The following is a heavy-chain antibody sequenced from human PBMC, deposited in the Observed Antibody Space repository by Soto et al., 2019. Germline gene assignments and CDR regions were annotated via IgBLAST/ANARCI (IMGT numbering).Heavy chain of an antibody. V-gene: IGHV1-3*01. Sequence: ASVNVSCKASGYTVPTYAMHCVRQAPGQRLEWMGWINACNGNTKYSQKVQGRVTITRDTSASTAYMELSSLRSEDTAVYYCARFGELLPSTYYYYGMDVWGQGTTVTVSS. J-gene: IGHJ6*02. D-gene: IGHD3-10*01. CDR1: GYTVPTYA. CDR3: ARFGELLPSTYYYYGMDV. CDR2: INACNGNT.